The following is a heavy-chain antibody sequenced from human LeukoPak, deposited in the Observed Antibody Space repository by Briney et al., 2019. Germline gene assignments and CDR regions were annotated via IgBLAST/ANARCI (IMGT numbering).Heavy chain of an antibody. CDR2: ISSSSSYT. CDR3: AKGAFLPVFHYCRGGSCHNWFDP. Sequence: PGGSLRLSCAASGFTFSDYYMSWIRQAPGKGLEWVSYISSSSSYTNYADSVKGRFTISRDNSKNSLYLQMSSLRTEDTALYYCAKGAFLPVFHYCRGGSCHNWFDPWGLGTLVTVSS. D-gene: IGHD2-15*01. V-gene: IGHV3-11*05. CDR1: GFTFSDYY. J-gene: IGHJ5*02.